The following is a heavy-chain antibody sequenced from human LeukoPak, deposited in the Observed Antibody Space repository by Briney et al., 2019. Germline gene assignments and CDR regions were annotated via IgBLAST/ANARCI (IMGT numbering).Heavy chain of an antibody. Sequence: SETLSLTCTVSGGSISSHYWSWIRQPPGKGLEWIGYIYYSGSTNYNPSLKSRVTISVDTSKNQFSLKLSPVTAADTAVYYCARDGGGYDYGGFDYWSQGTLVTVSS. CDR3: ARDGGGYDYGGFDY. CDR2: IYYSGST. V-gene: IGHV4-59*11. J-gene: IGHJ4*02. D-gene: IGHD5-12*01. CDR1: GGSISSHY.